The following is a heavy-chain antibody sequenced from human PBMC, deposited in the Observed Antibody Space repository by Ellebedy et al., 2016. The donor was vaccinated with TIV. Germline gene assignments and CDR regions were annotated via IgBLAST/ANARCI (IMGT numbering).Heavy chain of an antibody. D-gene: IGHD2-21*02. J-gene: IGHJ4*02. CDR3: ARGGGVTAISRGQTPPFAN. CDR2: INLDDGGT. CDR1: GYPFSGYF. Sequence: ASVKVSXXASGYPFSGYFMHWVRQAPGQGLEWMGIINLDDGGTTYAEKFQGRVAMTRDTSTSTVYMELSSLRSDDTAVYYCARGGGVTAISRGQTPPFANWGQGTLVIVSS. V-gene: IGHV1-46*01.